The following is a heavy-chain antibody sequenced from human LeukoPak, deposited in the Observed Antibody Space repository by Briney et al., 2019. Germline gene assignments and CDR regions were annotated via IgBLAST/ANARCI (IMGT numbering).Heavy chain of an antibody. CDR3: ARVIHLGELSLYDY. V-gene: IGHV5-10-1*01. CDR2: FDPSDSYT. J-gene: IGHJ4*02. Sequence: HGASLQISCKGSGSIFTTYWITWVRQLPGKGLEWMGRFDPSDSYTNYSPSFQGHVTISADKSISTAYLQWSSLKASDTAMYYCARVIHLGELSLYDYWGQGTLVTVSS. CDR1: GSIFTTYW. D-gene: IGHD3-16*02.